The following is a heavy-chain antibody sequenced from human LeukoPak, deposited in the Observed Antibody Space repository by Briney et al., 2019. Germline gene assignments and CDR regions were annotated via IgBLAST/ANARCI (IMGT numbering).Heavy chain of an antibody. CDR2: ISSSSSTI. D-gene: IGHD6-13*01. J-gene: IGHJ4*02. CDR3: ARDLSIAAAGTGRDY. Sequence: GGSLRLSCAASGFTFSSYSMNWVRQAPGKGLEWVSYISSSSSTIYYADSVKGRFTISRDNAKNSLYLQMNSLRAEDTAVYYCARDLSIAAAGTGRDYWGQGTLVTVSS. V-gene: IGHV3-48*04. CDR1: GFTFSSYS.